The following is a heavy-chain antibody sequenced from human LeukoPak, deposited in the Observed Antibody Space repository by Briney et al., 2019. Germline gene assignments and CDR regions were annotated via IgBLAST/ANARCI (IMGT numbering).Heavy chain of an antibody. Sequence: GGSLRLSCAASGFTFSSYWMSWVRQAPGKGLEWVANIKQDGSEKYYVDSVKGRFTISRDNAKNSLYLQMNSLRAEDTAVYYCARGITMVRGVPGYWGQGTLVTVSS. CDR2: IKQDGSEK. V-gene: IGHV3-7*03. D-gene: IGHD3-10*01. CDR3: ARGITMVRGVPGY. CDR1: GFTFSSYW. J-gene: IGHJ4*02.